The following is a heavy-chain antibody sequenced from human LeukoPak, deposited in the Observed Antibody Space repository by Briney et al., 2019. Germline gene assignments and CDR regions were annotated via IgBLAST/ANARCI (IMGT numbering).Heavy chain of an antibody. CDR1: GGSIITNDYW. Sequence: SGTLSLTCVVSGGSIITNDYWWGWIRQPPGKGLEWIGTIDHAGTTFYNVSLKSRVTISVDTPNNQFSLRLNSVGAADTAVYYCARRGGYGSGSYYLQEPYYYYYYMDVWGKGITVTISS. D-gene: IGHD3-10*01. CDR2: IDHAGTT. J-gene: IGHJ6*03. CDR3: ARRGGYGSGSYYLQEPYYYYYYMDV. V-gene: IGHV4-39*01.